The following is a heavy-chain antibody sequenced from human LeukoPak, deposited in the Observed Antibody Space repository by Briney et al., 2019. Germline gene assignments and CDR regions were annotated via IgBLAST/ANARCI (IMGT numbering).Heavy chain of an antibody. V-gene: IGHV3-48*01. CDR1: GFTFSSYS. CDR2: ISSSSSTI. D-gene: IGHD2-2*01. Sequence: GGSLRLSCAASGFTFSSYSMNWVRQAPGKGLEWVSYISSSSSTIYYADSVKGRFTISRDNAKNSLYLQMNSLRAEDTAVYYCARVGYCSSTSCRWYFDLWGRGTLVTVSS. CDR3: ARVGYCSSTSCRWYFDL. J-gene: IGHJ2*01.